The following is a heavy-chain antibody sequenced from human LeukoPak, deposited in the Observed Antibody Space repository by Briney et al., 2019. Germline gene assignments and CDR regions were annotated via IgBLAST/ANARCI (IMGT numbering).Heavy chain of an antibody. J-gene: IGHJ4*02. Sequence: ASVKLSCKASGYTFTSHYMHWVRQAPGQGLEWMGIINPSGGSTSYAQRLQGRVTMTRDTSTSTVYMELSSLGSEDMAVYYCASTGSGSYYKSLDYWGQGTLVTVSS. V-gene: IGHV1-46*03. CDR3: ASTGSGSYYKSLDY. CDR2: INPSGGST. CDR1: GYTFTSHY. D-gene: IGHD3-10*01.